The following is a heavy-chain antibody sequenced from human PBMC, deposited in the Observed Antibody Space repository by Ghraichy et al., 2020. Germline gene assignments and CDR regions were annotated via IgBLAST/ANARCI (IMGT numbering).Heavy chain of an antibody. D-gene: IGHD2-21*02. CDR1: GGSFSGYY. J-gene: IGHJ4*02. Sequence: SQTLSLTCAVYGGSFSGYYWSWIRQPPGKGLEWIGEINHSGSTNYNPSLKSRVTISVDTSKNQFSLKLSSVTAADTAVYYCARGGYCGGDCTSYYFDYWGQGTLVTVSS. CDR2: INHSGST. CDR3: ARGGYCGGDCTSYYFDY. V-gene: IGHV4-34*01.